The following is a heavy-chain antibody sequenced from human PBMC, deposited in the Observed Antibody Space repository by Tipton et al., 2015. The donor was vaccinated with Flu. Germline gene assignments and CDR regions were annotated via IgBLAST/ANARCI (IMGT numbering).Heavy chain of an antibody. CDR2: MNPNSGNT. Sequence: QVQLVQSGAEVKKPGASVKVSCKASGYTFTSYDINWVRQATGQGLEWMGWMNPNSGNTGYAQKFQGRVTMTRNTSISTAYMELSSLRSEDTAVYYCARLYRYYDFWSGYRTYYYGMDVWGQGTTVTVSS. V-gene: IGHV1-8*01. CDR1: GYTFTSYD. D-gene: IGHD3-3*01. J-gene: IGHJ6*02. CDR3: ARLYRYYDFWSGYRTYYYGMDV.